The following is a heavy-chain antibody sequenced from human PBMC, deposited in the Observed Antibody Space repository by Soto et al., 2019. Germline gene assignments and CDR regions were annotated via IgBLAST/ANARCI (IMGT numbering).Heavy chain of an antibody. CDR2: IDPSDSQT. CDR1: GYSFAGYW. Sequence: PGESLQISCKGSGYSFAGYWITCVRQKPGKGLEWIGRIDPSDSQTYYSPSFRGHVTISVTKSITTVFLQWSSLRASDTAMYYCARQIYDSDTGPNFQYYFDSWGKGTQVTVSS. CDR3: ARQIYDSDTGPNFQYYFDS. J-gene: IGHJ4*02. V-gene: IGHV5-10-1*01. D-gene: IGHD3-22*01.